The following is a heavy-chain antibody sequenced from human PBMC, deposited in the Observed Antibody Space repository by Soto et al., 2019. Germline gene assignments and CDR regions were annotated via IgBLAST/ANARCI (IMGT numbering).Heavy chain of an antibody. Sequence: QVQLVQSGAEVKKPGASVKVSCKASGYTFTGYYMHWVRQAPGQGLEWMGWINPNSGGTNYAQKFQGWVTMTRDTSISTADMELSRLRSDDTAVYYCARGGELRYSYGYRYYFDYWGQGTLVTVSS. CDR3: ARGGELRYSYGYRYYFDY. D-gene: IGHD5-18*01. CDR2: INPNSGGT. V-gene: IGHV1-2*04. CDR1: GYTFTGYY. J-gene: IGHJ4*02.